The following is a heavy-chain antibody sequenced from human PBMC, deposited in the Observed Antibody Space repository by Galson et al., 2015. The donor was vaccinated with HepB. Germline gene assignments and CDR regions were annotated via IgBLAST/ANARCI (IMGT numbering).Heavy chain of an antibody. CDR1: GYNFVKNA. CDR2: INGGNGAT. J-gene: IGHJ4*02. CDR3: SRDLKVEGGYSAGPGIY. V-gene: IGHV1-3*01. D-gene: IGHD1-26*01. Sequence: SVKVSCKASGYNFVKNAMHWVRQGPGRRLEWLGWINGGNGATNYSQKFQDRVTITRDASASTAYMELRSLTSEDTAVYYCSRDLKVEGGYSAGPGIYWGQGTLVTVSS.